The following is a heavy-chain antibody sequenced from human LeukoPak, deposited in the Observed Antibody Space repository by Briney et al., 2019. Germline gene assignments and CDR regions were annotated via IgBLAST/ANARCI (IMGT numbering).Heavy chain of an antibody. Sequence: SETLSLTCIVSGGSISSTSYYWGWIRQPPGKGLECIGTMYDSGSTDYNPYIKSRVTISGDTSKNQFSLKLRSVTAADTALYYCARHRAYCSGSKCYSVWFDPWGQGTLVTVS. D-gene: IGHD2-15*01. CDR1: GGSISSTSYY. J-gene: IGHJ5*01. CDR3: ARHRAYCSGSKCYSVWFDP. V-gene: IGHV4-39*01. CDR2: MYDSGST.